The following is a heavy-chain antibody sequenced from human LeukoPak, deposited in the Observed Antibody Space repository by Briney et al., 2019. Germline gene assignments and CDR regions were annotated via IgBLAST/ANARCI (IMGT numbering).Heavy chain of an antibody. CDR3: ARVRHNWNYGSEAIGYFDY. D-gene: IGHD1-7*01. V-gene: IGHV3-30-3*01. J-gene: IGHJ4*02. CDR1: GFTFSSYA. Sequence: GRSLRLSCAASGFTFSSYAMHWVRQAPGKGLEWVAVISYDGSNKYYADSVKGRFTISRDNSKNTLYLQMNSLRAEDTAVYYCARVRHNWNYGSEAIGYFDYWGQGTLVTVSS. CDR2: ISYDGSNK.